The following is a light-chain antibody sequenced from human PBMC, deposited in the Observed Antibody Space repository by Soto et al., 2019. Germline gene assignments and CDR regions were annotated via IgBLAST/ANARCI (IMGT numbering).Light chain of an antibody. Sequence: EIVMTQSPATLSVSPGERANISCRASQSVSSNLAWYQQKPGQAPGLLIYGASTRATGIPARFSGSGSGTEFTLTISSLQSEDFAVYYCQQYNNWPPYTFGQGTKLEIK. J-gene: IGKJ2*01. CDR3: QQYNNWPPYT. CDR1: QSVSSN. CDR2: GAS. V-gene: IGKV3-15*01.